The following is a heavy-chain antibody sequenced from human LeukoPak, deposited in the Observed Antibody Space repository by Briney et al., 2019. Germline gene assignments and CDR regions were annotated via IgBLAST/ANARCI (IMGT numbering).Heavy chain of an antibody. Sequence: ASVKVSCKASGYTFTSYDINWVRQATGQGLEWMGWMNPNSGNTGYAQKLQGRVTMTTDTSTSTAYMELRSLRSDDTAVYYCAKGGRGAVAGTGFDYWGQGTLVTVSS. CDR3: AKGGRGAVAGTGFDY. CDR2: MNPNSGNT. V-gene: IGHV1-8*01. CDR1: GYTFTSYD. J-gene: IGHJ4*02. D-gene: IGHD6-19*01.